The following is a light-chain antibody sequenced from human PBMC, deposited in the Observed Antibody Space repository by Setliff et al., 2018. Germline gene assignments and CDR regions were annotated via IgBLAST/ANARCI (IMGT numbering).Light chain of an antibody. J-gene: IGLJ1*01. CDR2: EVS. Sequence: QSALTQPASVSGSPGQSITISCTGTSSDIGSYTLVSWYQQQPGKGPKLMICEVSKRPSGVSNRFSGSKSGNTASLSISGLEAEDEADYYCCSYAGSGTVYVFGTGTKVTVL. V-gene: IGLV2-23*02. CDR1: SSDIGSYTL. CDR3: CSYAGSGTVYV.